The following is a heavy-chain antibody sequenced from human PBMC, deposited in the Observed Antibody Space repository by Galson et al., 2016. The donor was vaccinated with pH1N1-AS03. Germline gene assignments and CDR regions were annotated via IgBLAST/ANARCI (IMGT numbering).Heavy chain of an antibody. V-gene: IGHV5-51*01. CDR2: IHPIDSDA. J-gene: IGHJ4*02. D-gene: IGHD6-25*01. CDR3: ARHNEAATLSAPSDS. CDR1: GYLFTNYW. Sequence: QSGAEVKQPGESLKISCKASGYLFTNYWIAWVRQMPGKGLEWMGFIHPIDSDARYNPSFEGQVTISADKSINTAHLQWSSLKASDTAIYYCARHNEAATLSAPSDSWGQGTLVTVSS.